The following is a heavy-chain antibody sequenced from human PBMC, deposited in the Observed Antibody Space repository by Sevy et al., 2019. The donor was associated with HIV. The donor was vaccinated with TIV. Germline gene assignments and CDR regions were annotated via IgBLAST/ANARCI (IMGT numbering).Heavy chain of an antibody. D-gene: IGHD2-2*01. J-gene: IGHJ2*01. CDR2: ISSSGSTI. Sequence: GGSLRLSCAASGFTFSSYEMNWVRQAPGKGLEWVSYISSSGSTIYYADSVKGRFTISRDNAKNSLYLKMNSLRAEDTAVYYGARKWNYYCSSTSCARIAAAGTTWYFDLWGRGTLVTVSS. V-gene: IGHV3-48*03. CDR3: ARKWNYYCSSTSCARIAAAGTTWYFDL. CDR1: GFTFSSYE.